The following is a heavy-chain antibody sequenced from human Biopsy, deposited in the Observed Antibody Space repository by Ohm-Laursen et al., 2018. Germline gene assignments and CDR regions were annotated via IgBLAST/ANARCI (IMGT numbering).Heavy chain of an antibody. V-gene: IGHV4-4*07. D-gene: IGHD3-22*01. Sequence: SDTLSLTCTVSGGSIISYYWNWIRQPAGKGLEWIGRISSSGSTNYNPSLRSRVTLSMDTSKRQFSLKMSFVTAADTAVYYCARWTPEYDSSRYYLDAFDIWGQGTKVTVSS. CDR3: ARWTPEYDSSRYYLDAFDI. J-gene: IGHJ3*02. CDR2: ISSSGST. CDR1: GGSIISYY.